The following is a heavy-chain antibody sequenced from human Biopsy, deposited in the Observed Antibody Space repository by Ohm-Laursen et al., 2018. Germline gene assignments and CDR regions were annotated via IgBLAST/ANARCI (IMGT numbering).Heavy chain of an antibody. V-gene: IGHV3-7*01. D-gene: IGHD3-10*01. CDR1: GFTFRSYW. CDR2: IKQDGSET. J-gene: IGHJ4*02. CDR3: ARSMTTMVRRRSYYFDY. Sequence: SLRLSCAASGFTFRSYWMSWVRQAPGKGLEWVDNIKQDGSETYFVDSVKGRFTISRDSAKSSLYLQMNSLRAEDTAVYYCARSMTTMVRRRSYYFDYWGQGTLVTVSS.